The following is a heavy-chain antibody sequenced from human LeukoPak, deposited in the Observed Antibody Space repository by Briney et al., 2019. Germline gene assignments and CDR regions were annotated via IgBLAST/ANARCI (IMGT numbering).Heavy chain of an antibody. CDR3: ARVLEEGIPDY. CDR1: GFTFSSYW. J-gene: IGHJ4*02. D-gene: IGHD1-1*01. V-gene: IGHV3-7*04. Sequence: GGSLRLSCATSGFTFSSYWMTWVRQAPGKGLEWVANIKQDGSEKFYVDSVKGRFTISRDNAKNSLYLQMNSLRAEDTAVYYCARVLEEGIPDYWGQEPLVTV. CDR2: IKQDGSEK.